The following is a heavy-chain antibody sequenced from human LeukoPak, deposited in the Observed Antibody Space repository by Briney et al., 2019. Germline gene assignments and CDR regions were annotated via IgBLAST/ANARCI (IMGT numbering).Heavy chain of an antibody. Sequence: SETLSLTCTVSGGSISSYYWSWIRQPPGKGLEWIGHIYYSGSTNYNPSLKSRVTISVDTSKNQFSLKLSSVTAADTAVYYCARLTRSYYFDYWGQGTLVTVSS. V-gene: IGHV4-59*01. D-gene: IGHD5-24*01. CDR3: ARLTRSYYFDY. CDR2: IYYSGST. CDR1: GGSISSYY. J-gene: IGHJ4*02.